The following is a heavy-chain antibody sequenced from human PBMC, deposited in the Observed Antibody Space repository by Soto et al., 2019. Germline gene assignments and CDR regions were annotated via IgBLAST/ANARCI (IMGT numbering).Heavy chain of an antibody. CDR3: ALALGPTTGLDY. CDR2: IFNSGTT. D-gene: IGHD1-26*01. V-gene: IGHV4-31*02. CDR1: GASTVSHYH. J-gene: IGHJ4*02. Sequence: PLSLTCSVSGASTVSHYHWTWIRQPPGKGLEWMGYIFNSGTTFYNPSLTSRLSISMDTSGNHFSLELRSVTAADTPVYYCALALGPTTGLDYWGQGTLVTVSS.